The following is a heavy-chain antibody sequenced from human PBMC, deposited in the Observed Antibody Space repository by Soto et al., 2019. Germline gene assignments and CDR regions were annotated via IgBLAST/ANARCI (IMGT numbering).Heavy chain of an antibody. D-gene: IGHD3-9*01. CDR3: ARILHYDILTGYPYYMDV. Sequence: SETLSLTCTVSGGSISSYYWSWIRQPPGKGLEWIGYIYYSGSTNYNPSLKSRVTISVDTSKNQFSLKLSSVTAADTAVYYCARILHYDILTGYPYYMDVWGKGTTVTVSS. CDR2: IYYSGST. V-gene: IGHV4-59*01. J-gene: IGHJ6*03. CDR1: GGSISSYY.